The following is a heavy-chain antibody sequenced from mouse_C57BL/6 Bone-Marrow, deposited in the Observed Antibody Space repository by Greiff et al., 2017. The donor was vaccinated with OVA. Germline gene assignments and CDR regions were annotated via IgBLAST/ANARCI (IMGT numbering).Heavy chain of an antibody. D-gene: IGHD2-3*01. J-gene: IGHJ4*01. CDR2: ISSGSSTI. CDR1: GFTFSDYG. V-gene: IGHV5-17*01. Sequence: VQLKESGGGLVKPGGSLKLSCAASGFTFSDYGMHWVRQAPEKGLEWVAYISSGSSTIYYADTVKGRFTISRDNAKNTLFLQMTSLRSEDTAMYYCAKIYDGYYNYAMDYWGQGTSVTVSS. CDR3: AKIYDGYYNYAMDY.